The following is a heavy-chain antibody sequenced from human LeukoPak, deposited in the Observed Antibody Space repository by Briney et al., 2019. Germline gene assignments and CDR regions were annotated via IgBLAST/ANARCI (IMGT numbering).Heavy chain of an antibody. CDR2: ISPYNNAT. V-gene: IGHV1-18*01. CDR1: GYTFVTYT. J-gene: IGHJ6*04. Sequence: ASVKVSCKPSGYTFVTYTMSWVRQAPGQGLEWLGWISPYNNATKYSQRLQGRVTVTADTSTSTGYLDLRSLTSDDTAVYYCARDSPHGMDVWGKGTTVIVSS. CDR3: ARDSPHGMDV.